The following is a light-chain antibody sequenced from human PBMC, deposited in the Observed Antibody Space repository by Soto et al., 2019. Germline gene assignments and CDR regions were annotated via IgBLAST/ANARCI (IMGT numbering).Light chain of an antibody. Sequence: EIVLTQSPATLSLSPGERATFSCRASQSVSSYLAWYQQKPGQAPRLLIYDASNRATGIPARFSGSGSGTDFTLTIRSLEPEDFAVYYCQQRSNWPRTFGPGTKVDIK. CDR3: QQRSNWPRT. J-gene: IGKJ1*01. V-gene: IGKV3-11*01. CDR1: QSVSSY. CDR2: DAS.